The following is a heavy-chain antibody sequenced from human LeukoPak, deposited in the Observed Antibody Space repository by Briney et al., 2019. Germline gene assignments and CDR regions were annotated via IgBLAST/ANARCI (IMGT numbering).Heavy chain of an antibody. Sequence: PGRSLRLSCAASGFTFDDYAMHWVRQAPGKGLEWVSRINSDGSSTSYADSVRGRFTTSRDNAKNTLYLQMNSLRAEDTAVYYCARAAEWEPPDYWGQGTLVTVSS. D-gene: IGHD1-26*01. J-gene: IGHJ4*02. CDR1: GFTFDDYA. CDR2: INSDGSST. V-gene: IGHV3-74*01. CDR3: ARAAEWEPPDY.